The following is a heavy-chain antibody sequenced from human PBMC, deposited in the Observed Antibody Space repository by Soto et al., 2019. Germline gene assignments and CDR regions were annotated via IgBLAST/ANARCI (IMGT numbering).Heavy chain of an antibody. Sequence: GGSLRLSCAASGFTFSSYGMHWVRQAPGKGLEWVAVISYDGSNKYYADSVKGRFTISRDNSKNTLYLQMNSLRAEDTAVYYCAKDMRWLQLPYYFDYWGQGTLVTVSS. D-gene: IGHD5-12*01. CDR2: ISYDGSNK. J-gene: IGHJ4*02. V-gene: IGHV3-30*18. CDR1: GFTFSSYG. CDR3: AKDMRWLQLPYYFDY.